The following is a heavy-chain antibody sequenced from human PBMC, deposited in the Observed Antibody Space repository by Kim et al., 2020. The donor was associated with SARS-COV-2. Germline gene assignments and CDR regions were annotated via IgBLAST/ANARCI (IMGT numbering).Heavy chain of an antibody. Sequence: ADALKCRFTTTRDNSKNTLYLQMNGMRAEDTAVYYCARDVGFYYYSMDVWGKGTTVTVSS. CDR3: ARDVGFYYYSMDV. D-gene: IGHD3-16*01. V-gene: IGHV3-30*03. J-gene: IGHJ6*03.